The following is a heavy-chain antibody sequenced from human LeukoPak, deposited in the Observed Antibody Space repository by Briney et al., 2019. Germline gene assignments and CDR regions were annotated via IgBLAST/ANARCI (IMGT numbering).Heavy chain of an antibody. CDR3: AAGRNSYAYFDS. D-gene: IGHD5-18*01. CDR2: ISGSGGST. Sequence: GGSLRLSCAASGFTFSSYAMSWVRQAPGKGLEWVSAISGSGGSTYYADSVKGRFTISRDNAKNSLYLQMNSLRAEDTAFYYCAAGRNSYAYFDSWGQGTLVTVSS. CDR1: GFTFSSYA. V-gene: IGHV3-23*01. J-gene: IGHJ4*02.